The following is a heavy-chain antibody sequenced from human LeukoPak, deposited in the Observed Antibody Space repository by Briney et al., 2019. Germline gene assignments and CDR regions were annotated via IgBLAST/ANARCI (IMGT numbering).Heavy chain of an antibody. CDR1: GYTFTGYY. V-gene: IGHV1-2*02. J-gene: IGHJ5*02. D-gene: IGHD4-17*01. CDR3: ARGRSTVTTRRGGWFDP. Sequence: GASVKVSCKASGYTFTGYYMHWVRQAPLQGLEWMGWINPNSVGTNYAQKFQGRVSMTRDTSISTAYMELSRLRSDDTAVYYCARGRSTVTTRRGGWFDPWGQGTLVTVSS. CDR2: INPNSVGT.